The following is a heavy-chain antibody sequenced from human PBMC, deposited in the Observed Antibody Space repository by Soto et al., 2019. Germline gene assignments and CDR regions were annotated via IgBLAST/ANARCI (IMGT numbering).Heavy chain of an antibody. Sequence: EVQLVESGGGLVQPGGSLRLSCAASGFTFSSYWMSWVRQAPGKGLGWVANIKQDGSEKYYVDSVKGRFTISRDNAKNSLYLQMNSQRAEDTAVYFCASPQGGGSCYNYWGQGTLVTVSS. CDR2: IKQDGSEK. J-gene: IGHJ4*02. V-gene: IGHV3-7*01. CDR1: GFTFSSYW. CDR3: ASPQGGGSCYNY. D-gene: IGHD2-15*01.